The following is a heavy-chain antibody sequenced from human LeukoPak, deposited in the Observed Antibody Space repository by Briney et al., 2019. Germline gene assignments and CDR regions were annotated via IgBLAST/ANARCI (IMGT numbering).Heavy chain of an antibody. J-gene: IGHJ5*02. D-gene: IGHD2-2*01. V-gene: IGHV3-48*03. Sequence: GGSLRLSCAASGFTFSSYEMNWVRQAPGKGLEWVSYISSSGSTIYYADFVKGRFTISRDNAKNSLYLQMNSLRAEDTAVYYCASSANIGYCSSTSCYEVGNWFDPWGQGTLVTVSS. CDR1: GFTFSSYE. CDR3: ASSANIGYCSSTSCYEVGNWFDP. CDR2: ISSSGSTI.